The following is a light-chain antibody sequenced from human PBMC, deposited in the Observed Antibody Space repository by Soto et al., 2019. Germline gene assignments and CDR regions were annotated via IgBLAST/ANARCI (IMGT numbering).Light chain of an antibody. V-gene: IGLV1-40*01. CDR1: SSNIGAGYD. J-gene: IGLJ3*02. Sequence: QSVLTQPPSMSGAPGQTVNISCTGSSSNIGAGYDVHRYQLHPGTAPKLLIYGDTNQPSGVRNRFSGSKSGTSASLAITGLRAEEEADDYCQSHDSSLNSWVFGGGTKLTVL. CDR2: GDT. CDR3: QSHDSSLNSWV.